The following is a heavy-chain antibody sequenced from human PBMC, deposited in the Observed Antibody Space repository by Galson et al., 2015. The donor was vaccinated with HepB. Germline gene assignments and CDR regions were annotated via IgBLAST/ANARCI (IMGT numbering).Heavy chain of an antibody. CDR2: IFYSGNT. CDR3: ARLEMAIRGLIDY. J-gene: IGHJ4*02. V-gene: IGHV4-39*01. Sequence: SETLSLTCTVSGGSISSRSHYWGWIRQPQGKGLEWVGSIFYSGNTYNNPSLKSRVTFSIDTSKSQFFLRLTSVTAADTAVYYCARLEMAIRGLIDYWGQGTLVTVSS. CDR1: GGSISSRSHY. D-gene: IGHD5-24*01.